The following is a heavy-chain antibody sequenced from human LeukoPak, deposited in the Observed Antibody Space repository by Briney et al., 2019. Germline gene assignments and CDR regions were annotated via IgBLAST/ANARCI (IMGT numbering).Heavy chain of an antibody. CDR3: ARGPNFGDYVDFLDS. CDR2: IKQGGSQK. J-gene: IGHJ4*02. CDR1: GFTFSSHW. Sequence: GGSLRLSCAASGFTFSSHWMTWVRLAPGKGLEWVANIKQGGSQKYYVDSVKGRFPISRDDDKSTLFLQMNNLRAEDSALYYCARGPNFGDYVDFLDSWGQGTLVTVSS. V-gene: IGHV3-7*01. D-gene: IGHD4-17*01.